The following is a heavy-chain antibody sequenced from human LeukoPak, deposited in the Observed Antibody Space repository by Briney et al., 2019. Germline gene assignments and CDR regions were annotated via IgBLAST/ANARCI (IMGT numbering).Heavy chain of an antibody. J-gene: IGHJ5*02. D-gene: IGHD3-9*01. Sequence: PSETLSLTCTVSGGSVTSTTYYWGWVRQPPGKGLEWVGVVHYNGATYYDPSLKSRVTMSIDTSKNQFSLKLSSVTAADTAVYYCARRSRYFFWFDPWGQGTLVTVSS. V-gene: IGHV4-39*01. CDR2: VHYNGAT. CDR1: GGSVTSTTYY. CDR3: ARRSRYFFWFDP.